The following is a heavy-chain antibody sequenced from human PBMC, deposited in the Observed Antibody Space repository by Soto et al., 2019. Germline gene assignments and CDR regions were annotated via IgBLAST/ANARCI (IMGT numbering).Heavy chain of an antibody. CDR2: ISYDGSNK. Sequence: QVQLVESGGGVVQPGRSLRLSCAASGFTFSTYGMQWVRQAPGKGLEWVAVISYDGSNKYYADSVKGRFTISRDNSKNTLYLQMNSLRPEDTAVYYCAKALLRPGRAYGMDVWGQGTTVTVSS. D-gene: IGHD6-25*01. V-gene: IGHV3-30*18. J-gene: IGHJ6*02. CDR1: GFTFSTYG. CDR3: AKALLRPGRAYGMDV.